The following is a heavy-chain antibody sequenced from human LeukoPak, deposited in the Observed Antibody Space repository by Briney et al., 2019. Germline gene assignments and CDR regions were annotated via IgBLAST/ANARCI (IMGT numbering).Heavy chain of an antibody. CDR2: IYYSGST. CDR3: ARTMPGYSPFDY. V-gene: IGHV4-39*07. Sequence: SETLSLTCTVSGGSISSSSYYWGWIRQPPGKGLEWIGSIYYSGSTYYNPSLKSRVTISVDTSKNQFSLELSSVTAADTAVYYCARTMPGYSPFDYWGQGTLVTVSS. D-gene: IGHD5-12*01. CDR1: GGSISSSSYY. J-gene: IGHJ4*02.